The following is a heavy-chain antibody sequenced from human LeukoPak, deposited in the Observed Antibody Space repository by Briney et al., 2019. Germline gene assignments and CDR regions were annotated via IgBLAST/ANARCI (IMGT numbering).Heavy chain of an antibody. CDR3: ARSGTYYYYYMDV. CDR2: IYHSGST. CDR1: GYSISSGYY. J-gene: IGHJ6*03. Sequence: SETLSLTCTVSGYSISSGYYWGWIRQPPGKGLEWIGSIYHSGSTYYNPSLKSRVTISVDTSKNQFSLKLSSVTAADTAVYYCARSGTYYYYYMDVWGQGTLVTVSS. D-gene: IGHD2-15*01. V-gene: IGHV4-38-2*02.